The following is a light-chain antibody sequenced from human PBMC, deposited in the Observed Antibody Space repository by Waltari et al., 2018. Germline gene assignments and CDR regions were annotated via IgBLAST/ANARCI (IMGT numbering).Light chain of an antibody. CDR3: QKYVSLPAT. J-gene: IGKJ1*01. CDR2: DAS. V-gene: IGKV3-20*01. Sequence: SCRASQSVSRSLAWYQQKPGQAPRLLIYDASTRATGIPDRFSGSRSGTDFSLTISRLEPEDFAVYYCQKYVSLPATFGQGTKVEIK. CDR1: QSVSRS.